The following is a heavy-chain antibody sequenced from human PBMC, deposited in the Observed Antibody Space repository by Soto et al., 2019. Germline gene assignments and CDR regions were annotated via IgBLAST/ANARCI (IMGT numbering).Heavy chain of an antibody. Sequence: QVHLVESGGGVVQPGGSLRLSCAASGFTINRNDMYWVRQAPGKGLEWVAVMSFDGNHQHYADSVKGRFTISRDNSKNTLSLEMNSLRGDDTAVYYCASCERFPRVGVDYYALDVWGQGTTVIVSS. CDR3: ASCERFPRVGVDYYALDV. CDR2: MSFDGNHQ. CDR1: GFTINRND. J-gene: IGHJ6*02. V-gene: IGHV3-30*03. D-gene: IGHD3-3*01.